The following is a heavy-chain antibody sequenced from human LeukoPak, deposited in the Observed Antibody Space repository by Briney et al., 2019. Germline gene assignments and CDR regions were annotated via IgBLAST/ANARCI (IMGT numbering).Heavy chain of an antibody. Sequence: GGSLRLSCAASGFTFDDYTMHWVRQAPGKGLEWVSLISWGGGSTYYADSVKGRFTISRVNSKNSLYLQMNSLRTEDTALYYCAKDLRPHADNYFDYWGQGTLVTVSS. CDR3: AKDLRPHADNYFDY. J-gene: IGHJ4*02. CDR1: GFTFDDYT. V-gene: IGHV3-43*01. CDR2: ISWGGGST.